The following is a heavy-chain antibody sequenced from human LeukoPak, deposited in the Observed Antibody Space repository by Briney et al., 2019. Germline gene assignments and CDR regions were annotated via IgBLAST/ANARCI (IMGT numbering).Heavy chain of an antibody. CDR1: GYTFTGYY. CDR3: ARGGSGYSSSWYGGTRPPYY. D-gene: IGHD6-13*01. Sequence: ASVKVSSKASGYTFTGYYMHWVRQAPGQGLEWMGWINPNSGGTNYAQKFQGRVTMTRDTSISTAYMELSRLRSDDTAVYYCARGGSGYSSSWYGGTRPPYYWGQGTLVTVSS. CDR2: INPNSGGT. J-gene: IGHJ4*02. V-gene: IGHV1-2*02.